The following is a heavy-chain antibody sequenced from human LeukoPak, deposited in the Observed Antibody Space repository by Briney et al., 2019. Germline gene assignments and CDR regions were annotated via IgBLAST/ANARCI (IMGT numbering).Heavy chain of an antibody. CDR1: GGSFSGYY. D-gene: IGHD2-15*01. V-gene: IGHV4-34*01. CDR3: ARGPDCSGGSCTHRPIDY. J-gene: IGHJ4*02. Sequence: SETLSLTCAVYGGSFSGYYWSWIRQPPGKGLEWIGEINHSGSTNSNPSLKSRVTISIDTSKNQFSLKLSYVTAADTAVYYCARGPDCSGGSCTHRPIDYWDQGTLVTVSS. CDR2: INHSGST.